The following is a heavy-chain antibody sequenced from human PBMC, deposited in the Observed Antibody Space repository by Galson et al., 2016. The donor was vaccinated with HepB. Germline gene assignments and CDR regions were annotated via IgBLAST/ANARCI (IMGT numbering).Heavy chain of an antibody. Sequence: SVKVSCKASGYTFSAYGINWVRQAPGQGPEWMGWISVANGNEFYAQSLQGRVTMTTNTSTNTAFMELRSLTSDDSSVYFSARGAFCTISYSSVQHSYYNKGMDVWGQGTTVIVSS. V-gene: IGHV1-18*01. CDR3: ARGAFCTISYSSVQHSYYNKGMDV. CDR1: GYTFSAYG. CDR2: ISVANGNE. J-gene: IGHJ6*02. D-gene: IGHD2-8*01.